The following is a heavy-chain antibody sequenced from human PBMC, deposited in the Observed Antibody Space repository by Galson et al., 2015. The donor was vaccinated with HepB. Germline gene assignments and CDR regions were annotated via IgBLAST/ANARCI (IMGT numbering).Heavy chain of an antibody. CDR1: GYSFTIYW. Sequence: QSGAEVKKPGESLKISCKGSGYSFTIYWIAWVRQMPGKGLEWMGIIFPADSDTKYSPSFQGQVTISADKSINTAYLQWNSLKASDTAMYYCARRGSGTARSAFDIWGQGTMITVSS. J-gene: IGHJ3*02. D-gene: IGHD3-16*01. V-gene: IGHV5-51*01. CDR3: ARRGSGTARSAFDI. CDR2: IFPADSDT.